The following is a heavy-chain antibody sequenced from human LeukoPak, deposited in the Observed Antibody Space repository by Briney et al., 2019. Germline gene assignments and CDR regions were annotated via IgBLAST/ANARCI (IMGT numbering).Heavy chain of an antibody. CDR3: AKDEWGYCSSTSCSDAFDI. CDR2: NTTNGGSA. J-gene: IGHJ3*02. D-gene: IGHD2-2*01. Sequence: GSLRLSCAASGFSFSGYALHWVRQAPGKGLELVSANTTNGGSAYYANSVKGRFTISRDNSKNTLYLQMNSLRAEDAAVYYCAKDEWGYCSSTSCSDAFDIWGQGTMVTVSS. V-gene: IGHV3-64*01. CDR1: GFSFSGYA.